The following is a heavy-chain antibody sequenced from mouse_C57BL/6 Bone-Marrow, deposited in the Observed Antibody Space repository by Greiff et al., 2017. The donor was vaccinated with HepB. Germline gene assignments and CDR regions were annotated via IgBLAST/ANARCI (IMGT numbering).Heavy chain of an antibody. V-gene: IGHV1-81*01. CDR1: GYTFTSYG. CDR2: IYPRSGNT. D-gene: IGHD2-3*01. CDR3: ARKGGYDGYPYWYFDV. Sequence: QVQLQHSGAELARPGASVKLSCKASGYTFTSYGISWVKQRTGQGLEWIGEIYPRSGNTYYNEKFKGKATLTADKSSSTAYMELRSLTSEDSAVYFCARKGGYDGYPYWYFDVWGTGTTVTVSS. J-gene: IGHJ1*03.